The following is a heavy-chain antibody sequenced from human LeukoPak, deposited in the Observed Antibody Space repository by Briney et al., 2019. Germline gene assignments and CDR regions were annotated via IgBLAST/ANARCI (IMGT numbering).Heavy chain of an antibody. V-gene: IGHV4-59*08. CDR2: IYYSGST. CDR1: GGSISSYY. D-gene: IGHD2-2*01. Sequence: SETLSLTCTVSGGSISSYYWSWIRQPPGKGLEWIGYIYYSGSTNYNPSLKSRLTISVDTSKNQFSLKLSSVTAADTAVYYCARHRVRLGYCSSTSCYATYYYYYGMDVWGQGTTVTVSS. CDR3: ARHRVRLGYCSSTSCYATYYYYYGMDV. J-gene: IGHJ6*02.